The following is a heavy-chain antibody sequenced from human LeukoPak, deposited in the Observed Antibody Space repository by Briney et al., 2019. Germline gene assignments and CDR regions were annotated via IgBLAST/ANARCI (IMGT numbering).Heavy chain of an antibody. V-gene: IGHV4-39*07. CDR3: AREMRLVVLSSWFDP. D-gene: IGHD2-8*02. CDR1: GGSISSSGYY. CDR2: MYYSGST. Sequence: PSETLSLTCTVSGGSISSSGYYWGWIRQPPGKGLEWIGSMYYSGSTDYNPSLKSRVTISLDTSKNQFSLKLSSVTAADTAVYYCAREMRLVVLSSWFDPWGQGTLVTVSS. J-gene: IGHJ5*02.